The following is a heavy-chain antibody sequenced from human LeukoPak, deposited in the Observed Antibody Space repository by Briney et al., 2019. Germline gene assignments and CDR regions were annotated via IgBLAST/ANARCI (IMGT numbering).Heavy chain of an antibody. Sequence: ASVKVSCKASGYTFTGYYMHWVRQAPGQGLEWMGWINPNSGGTNYAQKFQGRVTMTRDTSISTAYMELSRLRSDDTAVYYCARGRRYCSGGSCPEYFQHWSQGTLVTVSS. CDR1: GYTFTGYY. V-gene: IGHV1-2*02. CDR2: INPNSGGT. J-gene: IGHJ1*01. D-gene: IGHD2-15*01. CDR3: ARGRRYCSGGSCPEYFQH.